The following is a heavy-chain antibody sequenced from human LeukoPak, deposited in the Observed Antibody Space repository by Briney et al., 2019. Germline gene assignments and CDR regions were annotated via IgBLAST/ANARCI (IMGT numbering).Heavy chain of an antibody. CDR2: INHSGSA. CDR1: GGSFSGYY. CDR3: ARGQGTVTAH. Sequence: PSETLSLTCAVSGGSFSGYYWTWIRQPPGKGLEWIGEINHSGSANYNPSLKSRVTISLDTSKNQFSLKLSSVTAADTAVYYCARGQGTVTAHWGQGTLVTVSS. V-gene: IGHV4-34*01. J-gene: IGHJ4*02. D-gene: IGHD2-21*02.